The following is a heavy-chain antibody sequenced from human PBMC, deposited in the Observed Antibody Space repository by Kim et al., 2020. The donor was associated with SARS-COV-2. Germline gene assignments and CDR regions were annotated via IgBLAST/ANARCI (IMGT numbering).Heavy chain of an antibody. Sequence: SNKTYVATVKSRFTHSRDSSQNTLYLQMNSLRAEDTAVYYCARITGTIDYWGQGTLVTVSS. D-gene: IGHD1-20*01. CDR3: ARITGTIDY. CDR2: SNK. V-gene: IGHV3-30*01. J-gene: IGHJ4*02.